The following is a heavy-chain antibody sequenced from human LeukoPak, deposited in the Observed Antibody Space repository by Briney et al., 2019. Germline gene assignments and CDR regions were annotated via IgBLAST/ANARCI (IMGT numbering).Heavy chain of an antibody. D-gene: IGHD3-10*01. CDR2: IIPIFGTA. CDR3: AFRELRGVIITSLDY. J-gene: IGHJ4*02. V-gene: IGHV1-69*13. CDR1: GGTFSSYA. Sequence: GASVKVSCKASGGTFSSYAISWVRQAPGQGLEWMGGIIPIFGTANYAQEFQGRVTITADESASTAYMELSSLRSEDTAVYYCAFRELRGVIITSLDYWGQGTLVTVSS.